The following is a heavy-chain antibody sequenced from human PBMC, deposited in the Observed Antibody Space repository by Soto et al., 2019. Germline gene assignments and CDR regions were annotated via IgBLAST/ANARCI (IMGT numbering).Heavy chain of an antibody. Sequence: PGGSLRLSCAASGFTFSSYAMSWVRQAPGKGLEWVSAISGSGGSTYYADSVKGRFTISRDNSKNTLYLQMNSLRAEDTAVYYCAKEWARGIVVVRGGDYWGQGTLVTVSS. V-gene: IGHV3-23*01. J-gene: IGHJ4*02. CDR3: AKEWARGIVVVRGGDY. D-gene: IGHD3-22*01. CDR2: ISGSGGST. CDR1: GFTFSSYA.